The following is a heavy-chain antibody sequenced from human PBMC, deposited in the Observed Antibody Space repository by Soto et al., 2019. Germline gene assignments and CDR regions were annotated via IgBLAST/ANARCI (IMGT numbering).Heavy chain of an antibody. J-gene: IGHJ5*02. CDR2: IRGSGSST. CDR1: GFTFSSYA. V-gene: IGHV3-23*01. D-gene: IGHD4-4*01. CDR3: AKDREHTVYSNNWFDP. Sequence: GESLKISCAASGFTFSSYAMSWVRQAPGKGLEWVSAIRGSGSSTYYADSVKGRFTISRDNSKNTLYLQMNRLRTEDTAVYYCAKDREHTVYSNNWFDPWGQGTMVTVSS.